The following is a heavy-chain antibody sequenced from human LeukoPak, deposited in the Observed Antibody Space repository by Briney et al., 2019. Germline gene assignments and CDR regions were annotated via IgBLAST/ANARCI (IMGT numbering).Heavy chain of an antibody. J-gene: IGHJ3*02. Sequence: PSETLSLTCTVSGGCINNYYWSWIRQPAGKGREWIGRIYTRGSTNYNPSLKSRVNMSVDTSKNQFSLKLSSVTAADTAVYYGARGRYCSADISSGGDAFDIWGQGTMVSVSS. CDR1: GGCINNYY. CDR3: ARGRYCSADISSGGDAFDI. D-gene: IGHD2-15*01. V-gene: IGHV4-4*07. CDR2: IYTRGST.